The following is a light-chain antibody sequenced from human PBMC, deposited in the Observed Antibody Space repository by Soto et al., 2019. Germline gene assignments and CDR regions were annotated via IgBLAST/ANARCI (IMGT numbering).Light chain of an antibody. Sequence: IVMTQSPLSLPVTPGEPASISCRSSQSLLHSNGKNYLDWYLGSNRASGVPDRFSGSGSGTDFTLTISRVEAEDVGVYYCMQALDTRTFGQGTKVEIK. CDR3: MQALDTRT. J-gene: IGKJ1*01. V-gene: IGKV2-28*01. CDR1: QSLLHSNGKNY. CDR2: LGS.